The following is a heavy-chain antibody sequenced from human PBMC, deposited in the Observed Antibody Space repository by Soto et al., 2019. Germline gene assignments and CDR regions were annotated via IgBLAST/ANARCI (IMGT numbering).Heavy chain of an antibody. CDR1: GYTFTSYD. D-gene: IGHD3-10*01. Sequence: GSSVKVSCKASGYTFTSYDINWVRQATGQGIEWMGWMNPNSGNTGYAQKFQGRVTMTRITSISTAYMELSSLRSEDTAVYYCARGVGSDRLDYYYGMDVWGQGTTVTVSS. V-gene: IGHV1-8*01. CDR2: MNPNSGNT. J-gene: IGHJ6*02. CDR3: ARGVGSDRLDYYYGMDV.